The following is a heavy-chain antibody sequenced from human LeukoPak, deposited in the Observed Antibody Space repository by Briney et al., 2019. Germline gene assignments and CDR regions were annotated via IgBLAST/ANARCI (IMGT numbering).Heavy chain of an antibody. D-gene: IGHD3-10*01. V-gene: IGHV3-15*01. J-gene: IGHJ5*02. CDR1: GLTFSSAW. Sequence: SGGSLRLSCVASGLTFSSAWVHWVRQAPGKGLEWVGLIKSETDGGTTDYAAPVKDRFIISRDDSKNILYLQMSSLKTEDTAIYYCTTLYRLDPWGQGTLVTVSS. CDR2: IKSETDGGTT. CDR3: TTLYRLDP.